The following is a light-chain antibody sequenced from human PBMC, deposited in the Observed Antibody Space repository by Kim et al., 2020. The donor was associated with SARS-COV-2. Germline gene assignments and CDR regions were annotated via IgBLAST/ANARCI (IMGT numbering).Light chain of an antibody. CDR1: QNVGSN. J-gene: IGKJ2*03. Sequence: VSPGERATLSCRASQNVGSNLAWYQQKAGQAPRLLIYGASTRATIIPARFSGSGSGTEFTLTISSLQSEDFAVYYCHQYNNWPLYSFGQGTKLEI. CDR3: HQYNNWPLYS. V-gene: IGKV3-15*01. CDR2: GAS.